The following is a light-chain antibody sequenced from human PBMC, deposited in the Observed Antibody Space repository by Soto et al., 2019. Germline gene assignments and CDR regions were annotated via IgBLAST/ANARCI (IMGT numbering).Light chain of an antibody. J-gene: IGLJ2*01. CDR2: EVT. Sequence: QSVLTQPPSASGSPGQSVTISCAGTSSDVGAYNYVSWYQQHPGKAPKLMIYEVTKRPSGVPDRFSGSKSGNTASLTGSGLQVEDEADYYCSSHAGTKVVFGGGTKVTVL. V-gene: IGLV2-8*01. CDR1: SSDVGAYNY. CDR3: SSHAGTKVV.